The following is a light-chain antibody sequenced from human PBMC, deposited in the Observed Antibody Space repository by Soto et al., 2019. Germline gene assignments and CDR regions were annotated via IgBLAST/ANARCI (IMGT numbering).Light chain of an antibody. CDR2: AAS. V-gene: IGKV1-27*01. CDR1: QGIANY. Sequence: DIQMTQSPSSLSASEGDTVTITCRASQGIANYLAWYQQKPGKVPKLLIYAASTLQSGVPFRFSGSGSGRYFTLTISSLQPEDVATYYCQKYDSSPRTFGHGTKVDLK. J-gene: IGKJ3*01. CDR3: QKYDSSPRT.